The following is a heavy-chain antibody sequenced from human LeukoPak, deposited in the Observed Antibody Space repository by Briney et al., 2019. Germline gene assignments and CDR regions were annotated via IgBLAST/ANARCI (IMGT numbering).Heavy chain of an antibody. CDR3: ARVGQGVVPAALDY. J-gene: IGHJ4*02. V-gene: IGHV4-34*01. Sequence: SESLTLTCAAYGVSFSGYYWSWIRQPPGKGLEWVGEINHSGSTNYNPSLKSRVTMSVDTSKDQFSLKLSSVTAAVTAVYYCARVGQGVVPAALDYGGEGTLVTVSS. CDR1: GVSFSGYY. CDR2: INHSGST. D-gene: IGHD2-2*01.